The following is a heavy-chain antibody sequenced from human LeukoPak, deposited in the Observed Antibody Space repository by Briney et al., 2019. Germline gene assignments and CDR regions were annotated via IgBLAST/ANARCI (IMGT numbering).Heavy chain of an antibody. CDR2: INHSGST. D-gene: IGHD6-19*01. V-gene: IGHV4-34*01. CDR1: GGSFSGYY. CDR3: ARGLGYSSGWYDY. J-gene: IGHJ4*02. Sequence: PSKTLSLTCAVYGGSFSGYYWSWIRQPPGKGLEWIGEINHSGSTNYNPSLKSRVTISVDTSKNQFSLKLISVTAADTPVYYCARGLGYSSGWYDYWGQGTLVTVSS.